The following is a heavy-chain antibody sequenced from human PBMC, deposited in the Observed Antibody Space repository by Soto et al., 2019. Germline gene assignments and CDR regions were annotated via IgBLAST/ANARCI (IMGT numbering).Heavy chain of an antibody. D-gene: IGHD4-17*01. J-gene: IGHJ6*02. CDR2: ISWNSGSI. Sequence: QPGGSLRLSCAASGFTFDDYAMHWVRQAPGKGLEWVSGISWNSGSIGYADSVKGRFTISRDNAKNSLYLQMNSLRAEDTALYYCAKDADYGDYYYGMDVWGQGTTVTVSS. CDR1: GFTFDDYA. CDR3: AKDADYGDYYYGMDV. V-gene: IGHV3-9*01.